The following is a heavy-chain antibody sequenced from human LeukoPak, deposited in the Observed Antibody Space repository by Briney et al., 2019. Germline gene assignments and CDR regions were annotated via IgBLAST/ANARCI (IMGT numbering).Heavy chain of an antibody. J-gene: IGHJ4*02. D-gene: IGHD5-18*01. Sequence: PSDTLSLTCTVSGGSISSYYWSWIRQPPGKGLEWIGYISYSGSTNYNPSLKSRVTISVDTSKNQFSLKLSSVTAADTAVYYCARDLVDTVMSHLVLFDYWGQGTLVTVSS. CDR2: ISYSGST. CDR1: GGSISSYY. CDR3: ARDLVDTVMSHLVLFDY. V-gene: IGHV4-59*12.